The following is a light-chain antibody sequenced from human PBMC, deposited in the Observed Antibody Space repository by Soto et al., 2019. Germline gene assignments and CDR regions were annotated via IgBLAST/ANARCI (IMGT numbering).Light chain of an antibody. CDR1: QSVRNNF. Sequence: EIVLTQSPGTLSLSPGERATLSCRASQSVRNNFLAWYQQRPGQAPRLLIYDASRRATGIPDRFSGSGSGTDFTLTISRLEPEDFAVYYCQHYSNSPITFGQGTRLEIK. CDR3: QHYSNSPIT. CDR2: DAS. V-gene: IGKV3-20*01. J-gene: IGKJ5*01.